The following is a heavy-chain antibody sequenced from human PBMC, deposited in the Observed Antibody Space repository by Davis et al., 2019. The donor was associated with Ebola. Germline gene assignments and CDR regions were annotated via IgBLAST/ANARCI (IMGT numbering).Heavy chain of an antibody. J-gene: IGHJ6*04. CDR3: AKSGLSFGVVKYHYGMDV. V-gene: IGHV3-48*01. Sequence: GGSLRLSCAASGFTFSTYNMDWVRQAPGKGLEWVANIGSDTHYADSVKGRFTISRDNAKNSLYLQMNSLRAEDTAVYYCAKSGLSFGVVKYHYGMDVWGKGTTVTVSS. CDR1: GFTFSTYN. CDR2: IGSDT. D-gene: IGHD3-3*01.